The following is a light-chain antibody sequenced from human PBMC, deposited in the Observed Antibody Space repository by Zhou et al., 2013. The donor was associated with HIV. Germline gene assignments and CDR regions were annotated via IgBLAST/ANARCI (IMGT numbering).Light chain of an antibody. CDR2: SAS. Sequence: DIQMTQSPSSLSASVGDRVTITCRASQGIKNYLAWYQQKPGKIPKLLIYSASTLQSGVTSRFSGSGSGTDFTLAISRLQPEDVATYYCQNYHSAPWTFGQGTKVEIK. CDR1: QGIKNY. CDR3: QNYHSAPWT. V-gene: IGKV1-27*01. J-gene: IGKJ1*01.